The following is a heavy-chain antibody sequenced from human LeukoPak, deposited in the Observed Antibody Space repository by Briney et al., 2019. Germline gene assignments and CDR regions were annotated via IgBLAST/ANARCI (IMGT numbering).Heavy chain of an antibody. CDR3: AKGNWNDALGYFDY. J-gene: IGHJ4*02. V-gene: IGHV3-23*01. D-gene: IGHD1-1*01. CDR2: VTGSSGGT. CDR1: GFTFSSYA. Sequence: GGSLRLSWAASGFTFSSYAMSWVRQAPGKGLDWVSSVTGSSGGTYYADSVKGRFTISRDNSKNTLSLQMNSLRPEDTAVYYCAKGNWNDALGYFDYWGQGTLVTVSS.